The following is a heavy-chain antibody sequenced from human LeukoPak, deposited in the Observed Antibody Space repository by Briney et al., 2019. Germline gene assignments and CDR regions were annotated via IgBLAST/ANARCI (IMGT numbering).Heavy chain of an antibody. CDR2: IIPLFGTA. V-gene: IGHV1-69*05. J-gene: IGHJ4*02. CDR3: ARVVPLAAGYDRAGYYFDY. D-gene: IGHD3-22*01. Sequence: SVKVSCKASGGTFSSYAISWVRQAPGQGLEWMGGIIPLFGTANYAQKFQGRVTITTDESTSTAYMELSSLRSEDTAVYYCARVVPLAAGYDRAGYYFDYWGQGTLVTVSS. CDR1: GGTFSSYA.